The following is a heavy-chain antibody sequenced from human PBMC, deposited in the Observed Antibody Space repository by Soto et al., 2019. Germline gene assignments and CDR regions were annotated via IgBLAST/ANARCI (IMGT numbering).Heavy chain of an antibody. D-gene: IGHD2-2*01. CDR2: IYYSGTT. V-gene: IGHV4-31*11. J-gene: IGHJ3*02. CDR1: GGSISGVGYY. CDR3: ARCSSTTCYI. Sequence: QVQLQESGPGLVKPSQTLSLTCAVSGGSISGVGYYWTWIRQLPGKGLEWIGYIYYSGTTYYNPSLKGRVTISVATSKDQFYLKLSSVTAADTAVYYCARCSSTTCYIWGQGTMVTVSA.